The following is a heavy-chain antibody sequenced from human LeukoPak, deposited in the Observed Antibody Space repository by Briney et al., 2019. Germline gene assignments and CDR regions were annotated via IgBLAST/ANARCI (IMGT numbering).Heavy chain of an antibody. Sequence: GGSLGLSCAASGFTFSDYYMSWIRQAPGKGLEWVSYISSSGSTIYYADSVKGRFTISRDNAKNSLYLQMNSLRAEDTAVYYCARGRYSSTSCFDYWGQGILVTVSS. CDR1: GFTFSDYY. CDR2: ISSSGSTI. D-gene: IGHD2-2*01. V-gene: IGHV3-11*04. CDR3: ARGRYSSTSCFDY. J-gene: IGHJ4*02.